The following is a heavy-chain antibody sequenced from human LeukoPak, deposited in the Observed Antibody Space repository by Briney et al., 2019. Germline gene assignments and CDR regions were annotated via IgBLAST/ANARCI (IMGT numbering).Heavy chain of an antibody. CDR2: MNPNSGNT. D-gene: IGHD4-23*01. CDR1: GYTFTSYD. Sequence: ASVKVSCKASGYTFTSYDINWVRQATGQGLEWMGWMNPNSGNTGYAQKFQGRVTMTRDMSTSTDYMELSSLRSEDTAVYYCARDNSVEDTAWWFDPWGQGTLVTVSS. CDR3: ARDNSVEDTAWWFDP. V-gene: IGHV1-8*01. J-gene: IGHJ5*02.